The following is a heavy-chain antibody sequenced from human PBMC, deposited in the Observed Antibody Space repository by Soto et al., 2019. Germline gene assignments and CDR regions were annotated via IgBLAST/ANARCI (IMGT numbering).Heavy chain of an antibody. CDR3: AREKMNYDSSGSYDWFDP. CDR1: GGNIRSYA. V-gene: IGHV1-69*06. J-gene: IGHJ5*02. Sequence: SLQVSCEAYGGNIRSYAISWVRQAPGQGLEWMGGIIPIFGTANYAQKFQGRVTITADKSTSTAYMELSSLRSEDTAVYYCAREKMNYDSSGSYDWFDPW. D-gene: IGHD3-22*01. CDR2: IIPIFGTA.